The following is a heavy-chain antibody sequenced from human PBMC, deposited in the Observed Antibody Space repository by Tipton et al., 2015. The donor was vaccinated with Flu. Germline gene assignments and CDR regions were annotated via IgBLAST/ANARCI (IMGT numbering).Heavy chain of an antibody. Sequence: SLRLSCAASGFTFRNYEMNWVRQAPGKGLEWVSYISRSATTIYADSVKGRFTISRDNARNSLYLEMNSLRADDTAVYYCVRDNGGAWGQGTLVTASS. V-gene: IGHV3-48*03. CDR3: VRDNGGA. D-gene: IGHD2-8*01. J-gene: IGHJ4*02. CDR1: GFTFRNYE. CDR2: ISRSATTI.